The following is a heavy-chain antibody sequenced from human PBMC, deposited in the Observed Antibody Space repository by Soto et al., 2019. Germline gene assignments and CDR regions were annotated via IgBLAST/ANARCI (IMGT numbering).Heavy chain of an antibody. D-gene: IGHD1-26*01. V-gene: IGHV4-30-4*01. CDR1: GGSISSGDNY. CDR3: ARDPARGGGSYLGYFDY. Sequence: SETLSLTCTVSGGSISSGDNYWSWIRQPPGKGLEWIGYIYYRGTTYYNPSLKSRVTISVDTSMNQFSLTLSSVTAADTAVYYCARDPARGGGSYLGYFDYWGQGTPVTVSS. CDR2: IYYRGTT. J-gene: IGHJ4*02.